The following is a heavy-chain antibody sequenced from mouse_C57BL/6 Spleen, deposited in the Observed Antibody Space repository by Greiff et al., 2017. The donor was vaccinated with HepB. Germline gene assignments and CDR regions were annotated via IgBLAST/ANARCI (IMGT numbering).Heavy chain of an antibody. CDR1: GYTFTSYG. D-gene: IGHD4-1*01. Sequence: VKLVESGAELARPGASVKLSCKASGYTFTSYGISWVKQRTGQGLEWIGEIYPRSGNTYYNEKFKGKATLTADKSSSTAYMELRSLTSEDSAVYFCAELGRFAYWGQGTLVTVSA. CDR2: IYPRSGNT. V-gene: IGHV1-81*01. J-gene: IGHJ3*01. CDR3: AELGRFAY.